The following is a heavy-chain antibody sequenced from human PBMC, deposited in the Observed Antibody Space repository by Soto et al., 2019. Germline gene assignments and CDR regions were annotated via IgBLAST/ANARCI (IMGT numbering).Heavy chain of an antibody. CDR3: AKDMYYYDSSGYTQDAFDI. Sequence: PGGSLRLSCAASGFTFSNYVLSWVRQAPGKGLEWVSAISGTGGSTYYADSVKGRFTISRDNSKNTLYVQMNSLRAEDTAVYYCAKDMYYYDSSGYTQDAFDIWGQGTMVTVS. J-gene: IGHJ3*02. CDR2: ISGTGGST. CDR1: GFTFSNYV. D-gene: IGHD3-22*01. V-gene: IGHV3-23*01.